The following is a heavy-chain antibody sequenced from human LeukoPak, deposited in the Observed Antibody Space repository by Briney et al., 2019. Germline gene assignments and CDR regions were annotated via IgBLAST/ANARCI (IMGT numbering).Heavy chain of an antibody. Sequence: PSETLSLTCTVSGGSLNSGRYYWRWLRQPAGRGLEWIGHISTSGRTSYSPSLKSRVTISVDTSKNQFSLKMSSVTAADTAVYYCARHRGAPAQRRVRGTDWFDPWGQGTLVTVSS. CDR1: GGSLNSGRYY. CDR2: ISTSGRT. V-gene: IGHV4-61*09. D-gene: IGHD3-10*01. J-gene: IGHJ5*02. CDR3: ARHRGAPAQRRVRGTDWFDP.